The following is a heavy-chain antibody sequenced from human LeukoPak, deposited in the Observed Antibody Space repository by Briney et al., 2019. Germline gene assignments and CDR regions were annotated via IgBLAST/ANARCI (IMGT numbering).Heavy chain of an antibody. D-gene: IGHD3-10*01. Sequence: GGSLRLSCAASGFTFSSYGMHWVRQAPGKGLEWVAVISYDGSNKYYADSVKGRFTISRDNSKNTLYLQMNSLKTEDTAVYYCTTDRRRWVVRGVLPYEYFDYWGQGTLVTVSS. CDR3: TTDRRRWVVRGVLPYEYFDY. V-gene: IGHV3-30*03. J-gene: IGHJ4*02. CDR1: GFTFSSYG. CDR2: ISYDGSNK.